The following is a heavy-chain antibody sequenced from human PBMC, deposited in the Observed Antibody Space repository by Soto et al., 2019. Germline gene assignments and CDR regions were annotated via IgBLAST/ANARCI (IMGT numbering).Heavy chain of an antibody. V-gene: IGHV3-21*01. J-gene: IGHJ4*02. Sequence: PGGSLRLSCAASGFTFSSHNMNWVRQAPGKGLEWVSSISSSGSYIYYADSLKGRFTISRDNAKSSLFLQMNSLRAEDTAMYYCARESEDLTSNFDYWGQGTLVTVSS. CDR3: ARESEDLTSNFDY. CDR1: GFTFSSHN. CDR2: ISSSGSYI.